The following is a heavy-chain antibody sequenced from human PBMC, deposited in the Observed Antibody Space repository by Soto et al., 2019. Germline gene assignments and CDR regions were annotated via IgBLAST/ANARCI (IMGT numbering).Heavy chain of an antibody. J-gene: IGHJ4*02. CDR1: GFTFSNYG. D-gene: IGHD2-2*01. V-gene: IGHV3-33*01. CDR3: ARRYCSSTSRGVDY. Sequence: PGGSLRLSCAASGFTFSNYGMNWVRQAPGKGLEWVAVVAYDGSNKYYADSVKGRFTISRDNSKNTLYLQMNSLRAEDTAVYYCARRYCSSTSRGVDYWGQGTLVTVSS. CDR2: VAYDGSNK.